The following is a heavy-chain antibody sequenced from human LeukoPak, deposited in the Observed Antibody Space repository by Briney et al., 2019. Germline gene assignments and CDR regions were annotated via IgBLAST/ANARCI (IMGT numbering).Heavy chain of an antibody. CDR3: ARPIMTTVTTLGGGAFDI. CDR2: IYYSGST. V-gene: IGHV4-39*01. D-gene: IGHD4-17*01. J-gene: IGHJ3*02. CDR1: GGSISSSSYY. Sequence: RTTETLSLTCTVSGGSISSSSYYWGWIRQPPGKGLEWIESIYYSGSTYYNPSLKSRVTISVDTSKNQFSLKLSSVTAADTAVYYCARPIMTTVTTLGGGAFDIWGQGTMVTVSS.